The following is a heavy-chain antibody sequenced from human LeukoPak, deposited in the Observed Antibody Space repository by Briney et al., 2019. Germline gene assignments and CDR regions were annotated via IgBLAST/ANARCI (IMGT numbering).Heavy chain of an antibody. CDR1: GGTFSSYA. V-gene: IGHV1-69*13. CDR3: ARGAYSSGWYGNWFDP. CDR2: IIPIFGTA. D-gene: IGHD6-19*01. Sequence: SVKVSCKASGGTFSSYAISWVRQAPGQGLEWMGGIIPIFGTANYAQKFQGRVTITADESTSTAYMELSSLRSEDTAVYYCARGAYSSGWYGNWFDPWGRGTLVTVSS. J-gene: IGHJ5*02.